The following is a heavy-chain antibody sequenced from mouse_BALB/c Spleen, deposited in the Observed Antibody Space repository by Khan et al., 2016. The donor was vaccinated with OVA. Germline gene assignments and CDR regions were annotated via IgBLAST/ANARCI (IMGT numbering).Heavy chain of an antibody. J-gene: IGHJ1*01. CDR1: GFNIKDSY. CDR3: DHPSYDPRYFEV. Sequence: VQLQQSGAELVKPGASVKLSCTASGFNIKDSYIHWVKQRPEQGLEWIGRIAPANGKTEYDPKFQGKATITADTSSNTSYLQLSSLTSEDSAVYYCDHPSYDPRYFEVWGAGTTVTVSS. CDR2: IAPANGKT. V-gene: IGHV14-3*02. D-gene: IGHD2-3*01.